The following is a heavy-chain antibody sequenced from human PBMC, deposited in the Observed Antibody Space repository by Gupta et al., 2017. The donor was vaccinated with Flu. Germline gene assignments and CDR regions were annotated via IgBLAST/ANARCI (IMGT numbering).Heavy chain of an antibody. Sequence: EVRLLESGGGVLQPGGSLRLSCAVACLTFNNYAMTWVRQAPGKGLDLVSTISGSDGGYTFDTDSVKVRFTISRDNSKNTFHLEMNSLRADDTAVYYGAKGGHMSPFDYWGQGTLVTVSS. D-gene: IGHD2-21*01. J-gene: IGHJ4*02. CDR1: CLTFNNYA. V-gene: IGHV3-23*01. CDR2: ISGSDGGYT. CDR3: AKGGHMSPFDY.